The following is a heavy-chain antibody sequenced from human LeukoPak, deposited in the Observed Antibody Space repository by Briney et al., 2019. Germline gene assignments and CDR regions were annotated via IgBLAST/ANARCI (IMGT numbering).Heavy chain of an antibody. CDR3: ARARRVRGGDAFDI. V-gene: IGHV5-51*01. CDR2: IYPGDSDT. J-gene: IGHJ3*02. D-gene: IGHD1-26*01. CDR1: GYSLTTYW. Sequence: GESLKISCKGSGYSLTTYWIGWVRQMPGKGLEWMGIIYPGDSDTRYSPSFQGQVTISADKSISTAYLQWGSLKASDTAMYYCARARRVRGGDAFDIWGQGTMVTVSS.